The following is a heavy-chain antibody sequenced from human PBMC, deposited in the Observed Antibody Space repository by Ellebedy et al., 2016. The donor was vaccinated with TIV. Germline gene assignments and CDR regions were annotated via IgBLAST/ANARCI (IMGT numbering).Heavy chain of an antibody. V-gene: IGHV3-53*01. J-gene: IGHJ4*02. D-gene: IGHD3-10*01. CDR3: ARGRDFYGSGSYPLDV. CDR1: GFRVSDNN. Sequence: GESLKISCEVSGFRVSDNNMKWVRQAPGKGLEWVSLMYGGGATYHADSVKGRFTVSRDTSKNTFYLQMSSLRAEDTTVYYCARGRDFYGSGSYPLDVWGQGTLVTVSS. CDR2: MYGGGAT.